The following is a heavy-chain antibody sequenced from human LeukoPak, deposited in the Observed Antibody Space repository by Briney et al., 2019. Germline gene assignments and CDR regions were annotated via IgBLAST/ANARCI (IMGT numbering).Heavy chain of an antibody. Sequence: LRLSCAVSGFTFSSYWMSWIRQHPGKGLEWIGYIYYSGSTYYNPSLKSRVTISVDTSKNQFSLKLSSVTAADTAVYYCARLSIAARPVDYWGQGTLVTVSS. D-gene: IGHD6-6*01. CDR2: IYYSGST. J-gene: IGHJ4*02. CDR1: GFTFSSYW. V-gene: IGHV4-31*02. CDR3: ARLSIAARPVDY.